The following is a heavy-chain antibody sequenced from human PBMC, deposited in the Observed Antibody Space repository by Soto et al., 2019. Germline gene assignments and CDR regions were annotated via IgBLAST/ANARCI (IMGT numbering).Heavy chain of an antibody. CDR1: GFTFSSYA. D-gene: IGHD3-9*01. CDR3: AKVPYYDILTGFHYFDY. CDR2: ISGSGGST. V-gene: IGHV3-23*01. J-gene: IGHJ4*02. Sequence: LRLSCAASGFTFSSYAMSWVRQAPGKGLEWVSAISGSGGSTYYADSVKGRFTISRDNSKNTLYLQMNSLRAEDTAVYYCAKVPYYDILTGFHYFDYWGQGTLVTVSS.